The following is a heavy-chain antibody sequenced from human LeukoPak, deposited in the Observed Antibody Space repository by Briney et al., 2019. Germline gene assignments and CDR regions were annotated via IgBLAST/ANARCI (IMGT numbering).Heavy chain of an antibody. Sequence: SETESLTCTVSGGSISSYYWSWIRQPPGKGLEWIGSIYHSGSTYYNPSLKSRVTISVDTSKNQFSLKLSSVTAADTAVYYCARDGYYYDSSGYYLFDYWGQGTLVTVSS. D-gene: IGHD3-22*01. V-gene: IGHV4-38-2*02. CDR1: GGSISSYY. CDR3: ARDGYYYDSSGYYLFDY. CDR2: IYHSGST. J-gene: IGHJ4*02.